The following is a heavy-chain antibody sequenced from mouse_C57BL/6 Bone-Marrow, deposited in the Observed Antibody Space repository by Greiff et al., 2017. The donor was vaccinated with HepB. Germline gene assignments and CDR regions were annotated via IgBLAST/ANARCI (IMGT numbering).Heavy chain of an antibody. CDR1: GFTFSSYA. CDR2: ISSGGDYI. J-gene: IGHJ1*03. Sequence: EVKVVESGEGLVKPGGSLKLSCAASGFTFSSYAMSWVRQTPEKRLEWVAYISSGGDYIYYADTVKGRFTISRVNARNTLYLQMSSLKSEDTAMYYCTRDRASYWYFDVWGTGTTVTVSS. CDR3: TRDRASYWYFDV. V-gene: IGHV5-9-1*02.